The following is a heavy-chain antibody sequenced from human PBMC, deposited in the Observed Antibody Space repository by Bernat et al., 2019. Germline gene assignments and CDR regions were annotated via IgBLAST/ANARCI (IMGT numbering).Heavy chain of an antibody. CDR1: GFTFSNYA. J-gene: IGHJ4*02. V-gene: IGHV3-23*01. Sequence: EVQLLESWGGLVQPGGSLRLSCAASGFTFSNYAMSWVRQAPGKGLEWVSAIGGSDGNTYYADSVKGRFTISRDNSKNILYLQMNSLRAEDTAVYSCSRPGGSYVFRGFDSWGQGTLVTVSS. CDR2: IGGSDGNT. D-gene: IGHD1-26*01. CDR3: SRPGGSYVFRGFDS.